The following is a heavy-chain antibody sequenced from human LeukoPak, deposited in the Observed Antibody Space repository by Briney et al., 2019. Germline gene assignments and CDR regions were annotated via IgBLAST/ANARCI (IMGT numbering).Heavy chain of an antibody. Sequence: PSETLSLTCTISGYSIRRNYWSWIRQAPGKGLEWIGYIHYSGNNNYNPSLKSRVSISVDTSKNQFSLKLTSVTAADTAVYYCAAYRSGTHYNSYYFDDWGQGTLVTVSS. CDR2: IHYSGNN. CDR1: GYSIRRNY. J-gene: IGHJ4*02. CDR3: AAYRSGTHYNSYYFDD. D-gene: IGHD3-10*01. V-gene: IGHV4-59*08.